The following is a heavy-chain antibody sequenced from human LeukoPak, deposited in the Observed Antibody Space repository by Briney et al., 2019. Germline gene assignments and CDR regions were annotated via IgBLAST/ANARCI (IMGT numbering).Heavy chain of an antibody. D-gene: IGHD3-3*01. J-gene: IGHJ5*02. V-gene: IGHV4-34*01. CDR3: ARGSSYYDSWSGRKNWFDP. CDR2: INHSGST. CDR1: GGSFSGYY. Sequence: SETLSLTCAVYGGSFSGYYWSWIRQPPGKGLEWIGEINHSGSTNYNPSLKSRVTISVDTSKNQFSLKLSSVTAADTAVYYCARGSSYYDSWSGRKNWFDPWGKGTLVTVSS.